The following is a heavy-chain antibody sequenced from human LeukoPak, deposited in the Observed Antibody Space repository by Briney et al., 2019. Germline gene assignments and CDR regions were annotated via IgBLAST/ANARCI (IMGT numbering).Heavy chain of an antibody. CDR2: IKQDGSEK. V-gene: IGHV3-7*01. Sequence: GGSMRLSCAASGFTFSSYSMNWVRQAPGKGLEWVANIKQDGSEKYYVDSVKGRFTISRDNAKNSLYLQMNSLRAEDTAVYYCASDSSAWSWAEYFQHWGQGTLVTVSS. CDR1: GFTFSSYS. CDR3: ASDSSAWSWAEYFQH. D-gene: IGHD6-13*01. J-gene: IGHJ1*01.